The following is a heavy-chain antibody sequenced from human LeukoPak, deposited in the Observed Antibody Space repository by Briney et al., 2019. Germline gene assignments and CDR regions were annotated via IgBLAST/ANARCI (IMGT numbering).Heavy chain of an antibody. J-gene: IGHJ4*02. CDR3: ARDRSRGVGATMEFDY. CDR2: INANRGT. V-gene: IGHV1-2*02. CDR1: GYTFTGYS. Sequence: ASVRVSCTTSGYTFTGYSIHWVRQAPGQGLEWMGWINANRGTFYAPKLEGRVTTTRDTSISTAYMELSRLRSDDTAVYYCARDRSRGVGATMEFDYWGQGTLVTVSS. D-gene: IGHD1-26*01.